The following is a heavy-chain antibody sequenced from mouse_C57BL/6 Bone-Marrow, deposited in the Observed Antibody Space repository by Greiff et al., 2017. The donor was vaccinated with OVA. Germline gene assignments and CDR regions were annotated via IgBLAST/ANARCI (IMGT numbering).Heavy chain of an antibody. CDR1: GFSLSTSGMG. V-gene: IGHV8-12*01. CDR3: ARIPLLRSFDV. D-gene: IGHD1-2*01. J-gene: IGHJ1*03. CDR2: IYWDDDK. Sequence: QVTLKVSGPGLLQSSQTLSLTCSFSGFSLSTSGMGVSWIRQPSGKGLEWLAHIYWDDDKRYNPSLKSRLTISKDTSRNQVFLKITSVDTADTATYYCARIPLLRSFDVWGTGTTVTVSS.